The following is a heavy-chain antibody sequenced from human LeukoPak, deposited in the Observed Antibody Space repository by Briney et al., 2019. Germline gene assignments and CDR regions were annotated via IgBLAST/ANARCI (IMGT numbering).Heavy chain of an antibody. Sequence: SETLSLTCTVSGGSISSYYWSWIRQPPGKGLEWIGYIYYSGSTNYNPSLKSRVTISVDTSKNHFSLKLSSVTAADTAVYYCARGPTAGDPFYYFDYWGQGTLVTVSS. CDR2: IYYSGST. CDR1: GGSISSYY. CDR3: ARGPTAGDPFYYFDY. V-gene: IGHV4-59*01. D-gene: IGHD5-18*01. J-gene: IGHJ4*02.